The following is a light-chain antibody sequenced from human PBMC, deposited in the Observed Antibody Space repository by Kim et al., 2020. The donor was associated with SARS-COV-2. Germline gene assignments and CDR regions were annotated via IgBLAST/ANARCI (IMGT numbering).Light chain of an antibody. V-gene: IGLV3-1*01. CDR2: QDN. Sequence: SSSLPPPPSLSLSPGQAATITCSGHKLGEKHVSWDQQKPGQSTVLVIYQDNKRPSGIPWRFSGSNSWDTATLTVSGTQVMDEADYDCPALDSNAGVLGGG. CDR1: KLGEKH. J-gene: IGLJ3*02. CDR3: PALDSNAGV.